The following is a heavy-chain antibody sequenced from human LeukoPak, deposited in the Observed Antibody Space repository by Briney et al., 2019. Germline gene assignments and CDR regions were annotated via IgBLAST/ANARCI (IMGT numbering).Heavy chain of an antibody. V-gene: IGHV1-46*03. D-gene: IGHD6-19*01. CDR3: ARARGIAVAARRWFDP. Sequence: ASVKVSCKASGYTFTSYYMHRVRQAPGQGLEWMGIINPSGGSTSYAQKFQGRVTMTRDTSTSTVYMELSSLRSEDTAVYYCARARGIAVAARRWFDPWGQGTLVTVSS. CDR1: GYTFTSYY. CDR2: INPSGGST. J-gene: IGHJ5*02.